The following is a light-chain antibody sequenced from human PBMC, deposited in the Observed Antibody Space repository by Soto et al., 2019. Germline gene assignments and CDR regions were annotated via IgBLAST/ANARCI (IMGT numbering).Light chain of an antibody. Sequence: QSALTQPASVSGSPGQSTTISCTGTSSDVGGYNYVSWYQHHPGKAPKLIIYEGSKRPSGVSNRFSGSKSGNTASLTISGLQAEDEADYYCSSYTGSTTVVFGGGTKLTVL. CDR1: SSDVGGYNY. V-gene: IGLV2-14*01. CDR2: EGS. J-gene: IGLJ2*01. CDR3: SSYTGSTTVV.